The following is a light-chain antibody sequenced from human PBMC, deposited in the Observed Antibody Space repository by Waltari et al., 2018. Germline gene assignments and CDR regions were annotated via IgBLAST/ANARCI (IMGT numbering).Light chain of an antibody. CDR1: QDINKW. CDR3: QQAHSFPYS. Sequence: QMTQSPSSVSASVGDRVTIPCRASQDINKWLAWFQQKPGKAPKLLIYAGSSLQSGVPSRFSGSGSGADFTLTISTLQPEDSATYYCQQAHSFPYSFGQGTKLEIK. V-gene: IGKV1-12*01. J-gene: IGKJ2*03. CDR2: AGS.